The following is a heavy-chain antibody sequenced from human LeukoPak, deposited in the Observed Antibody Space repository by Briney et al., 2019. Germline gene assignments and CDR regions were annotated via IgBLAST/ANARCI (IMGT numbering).Heavy chain of an antibody. Sequence: GGSLRLSCAVSGFTLSGYWMHWVRQLPGKGLVWVSRINSDGSGISYAGSVKGRFTISRDNAKNTLYLQMNSLRAEDTAVYYCARGNAHAFDIWGQGTMVTVSS. J-gene: IGHJ3*02. CDR1: GFTLSGYW. CDR2: INSDGSGI. V-gene: IGHV3-74*01. CDR3: ARGNAHAFDI.